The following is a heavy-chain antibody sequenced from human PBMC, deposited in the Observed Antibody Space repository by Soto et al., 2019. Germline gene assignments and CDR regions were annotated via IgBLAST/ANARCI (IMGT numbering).Heavy chain of an antibody. CDR3: AKKFSYGSGTYLYYFDY. Sequence: GGSLRLSCAASGFTFSNYAMTWVRQAPGKGLEWVSTINYSGGSTYYADSVKGRFTVSRDNSKNTLYLQMNSLRAEDTAVYYCAKKFSYGSGTYLYYFDYWGQGTLVTVSS. D-gene: IGHD3-10*01. CDR1: GFTFSNYA. J-gene: IGHJ4*02. CDR2: INYSGGST. V-gene: IGHV3-23*01.